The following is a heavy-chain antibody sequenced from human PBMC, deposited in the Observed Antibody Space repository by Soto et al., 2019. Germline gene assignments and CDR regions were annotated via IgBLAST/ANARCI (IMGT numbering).Heavy chain of an antibody. D-gene: IGHD6-19*01. CDR1: GGSLSSYY. V-gene: IGHV4-59*08. J-gene: IGHJ4*02. CDR2: IYYSGST. Sequence: SETLSLTCTVSGGSLSSYYWSWIRPPPGKGLEWIGYIYYSGSTNYNPSLKSRVTISVDTSKNQFSLKLSSVTAADTALYYCAGSDSSGWRGYFDYWAQGALVTVSS. CDR3: AGSDSSGWRGYFDY.